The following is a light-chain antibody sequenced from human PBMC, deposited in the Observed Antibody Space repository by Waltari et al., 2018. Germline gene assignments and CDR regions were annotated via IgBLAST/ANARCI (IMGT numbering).Light chain of an antibody. CDR3: QQYFVFPYT. J-gene: IGKJ2*01. CDR1: QGSLNS. CDR2: TAA. V-gene: IGKV1-NL1*01. Sequence: DIQMTQSPSSLSASVGDTVTITCRTSQGSLNSLAWYQQKSGKAPKVLLSTAARLQSGVPSRFSGSGSGTLYTLTISGLQPEDFATYYCQQYFVFPYTFGQGTKLEI.